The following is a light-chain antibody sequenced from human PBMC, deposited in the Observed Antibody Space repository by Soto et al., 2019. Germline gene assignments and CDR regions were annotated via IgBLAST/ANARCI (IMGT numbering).Light chain of an antibody. CDR1: SSDVGGYNY. CDR2: DVS. J-gene: IGLJ1*01. Sequence: QSVLTQPPSPSGSPGQSVTISCTGTSSDVGGYNYVSWYQQHPGKAPKLMIYDVSQRPSGVPARFSGSKSGNTASLTVSGLQAEDEADYYCSSYAGAHIVFGAGTKVTV. V-gene: IGLV2-8*01. CDR3: SSYAGAHIV.